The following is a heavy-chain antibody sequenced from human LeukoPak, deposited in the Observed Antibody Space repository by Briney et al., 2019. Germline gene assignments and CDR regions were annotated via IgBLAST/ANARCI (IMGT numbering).Heavy chain of an antibody. J-gene: IGHJ4*02. CDR1: GFTFSTYW. CDR2: INPDGTTT. Sequence: GGSLRLSCAASGFTFSTYWMHWVRQAPGKGLVWVSRINPDGTTTSYADSVKGRFTISRDNAKNSLYLQMNNLRGEDTAVYYCARDSGDRPQAVGYFFDYWGQGSLVTVSS. CDR3: ARDSGDRPQAVGYFFDY. D-gene: IGHD7-27*01. V-gene: IGHV3-74*01.